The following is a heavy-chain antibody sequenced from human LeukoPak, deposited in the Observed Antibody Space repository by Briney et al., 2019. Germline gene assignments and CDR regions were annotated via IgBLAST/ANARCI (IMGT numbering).Heavy chain of an antibody. CDR2: ISGSGGIT. CDR3: AKGHTDSGTGFDC. Sequence: GGSLRLSCAASGLTLSNFGMSWVRQAPGKGLEWVSGISGSGGITYYADSVRGRFTISRDNSKNTLYLQMNSLRVEDTAVYYCAKGHTDSGTGFDCWGQGTLVTVSS. CDR1: GLTLSNFG. D-gene: IGHD4-17*01. J-gene: IGHJ4*02. V-gene: IGHV3-23*01.